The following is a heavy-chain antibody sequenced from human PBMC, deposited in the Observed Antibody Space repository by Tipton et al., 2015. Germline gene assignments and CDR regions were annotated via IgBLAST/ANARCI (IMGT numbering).Heavy chain of an antibody. CDR1: GGSFYTYY. CDR3: ARGGSPIIEMAYHHYGLDV. Sequence: TLSLTCTVSGGSFYTYYGTWIRQPPGQGLAWIGEIYHSGTTNYTPSLRGRFTISLRTSKNQLSLKVDSVTAADTAIYYCARGGSPIIEMAYHHYGLDVWGQGTTVTVSS. V-gene: IGHV4-34*01. CDR2: IYHSGTT. J-gene: IGHJ6*02. D-gene: IGHD5-24*01.